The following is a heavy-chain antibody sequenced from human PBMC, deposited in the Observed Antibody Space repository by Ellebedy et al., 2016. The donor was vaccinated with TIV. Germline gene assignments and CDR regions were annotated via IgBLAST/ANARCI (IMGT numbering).Heavy chain of an antibody. V-gene: IGHV1-69*13. CDR1: GGTFSSYA. Sequence: AASVKVSCKASGGTFSSYAISWVRQAPGQGLEWMGGIIPIFGTANYEQKFQGRVTTTADESTSTAYMELSSLRSEDTAVYYCAREHKSSDNKEECFDYWGQGTLVTVSS. CDR3: AREHKSSDNKEECFDY. D-gene: IGHD3-22*01. J-gene: IGHJ4*02. CDR2: IIPIFGTA.